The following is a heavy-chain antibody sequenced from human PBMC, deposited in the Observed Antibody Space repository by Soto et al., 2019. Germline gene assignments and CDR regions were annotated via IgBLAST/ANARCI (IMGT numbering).Heavy chain of an antibody. CDR3: ARKRLIRLKHDFDI. J-gene: IGHJ4*02. CDR1: GGSTSDKSYF. CDR2: MYYSGSS. Sequence: SETLSLTCSVSGGSTSDKSYFWGWVRQSPGKGLEWIGSMYYSGSSYYNPSLKSRVAISVDTSRNQFSLKLRSVTAADTAVYFCARKRLIRLKHDFDIWGQGNLVTVSS. V-gene: IGHV4-39*01. D-gene: IGHD1-1*01.